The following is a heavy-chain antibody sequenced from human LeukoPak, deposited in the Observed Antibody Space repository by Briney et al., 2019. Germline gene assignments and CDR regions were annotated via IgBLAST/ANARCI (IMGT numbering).Heavy chain of an antibody. CDR3: ARPSYGSSFSYYHGMDV. Sequence: ASVKVSCKASGYTFTSYGISWVRQAPGQGLEWMGWISAYNGNTNYAQKLQGRVTMTTDTSTSTAYMELRSLRSDDTAVYYCARPSYGSSFSYYHGMDVWGQGTTVTVSS. CDR2: ISAYNGNT. J-gene: IGHJ6*02. CDR1: GYTFTSYG. V-gene: IGHV1-18*01. D-gene: IGHD6-13*01.